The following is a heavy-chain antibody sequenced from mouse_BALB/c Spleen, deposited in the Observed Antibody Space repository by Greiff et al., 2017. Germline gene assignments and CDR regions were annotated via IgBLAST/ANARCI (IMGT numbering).Heavy chain of an antibody. D-gene: IGHD2-4*01. CDR2: ISSGGSYT. CDR3: TRVYYDYDRFAY. CDR1: GFTFSSYT. J-gene: IGHJ3*01. V-gene: IGHV5-6-4*01. Sequence: EVKVEESGGGLVKPGGSLKLSCAASGFTFSSYTMSWVRQTPEKRLEWVATISSGGSYTYYPDSVKGRFTISRDNAKNTLYLQMSSLKSEDTAMYYCTRVYYDYDRFAYWGQGTLVTVSA.